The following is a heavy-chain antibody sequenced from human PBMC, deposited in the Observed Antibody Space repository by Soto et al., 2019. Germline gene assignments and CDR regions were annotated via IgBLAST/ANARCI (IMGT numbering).Heavy chain of an antibody. CDR3: ARDRWQQLVGYYYYYMDV. CDR2: IKQDGSEK. CDR1: GFTFSSYW. V-gene: IGHV3-7*01. D-gene: IGHD6-13*01. J-gene: IGHJ6*03. Sequence: GGSLRLSCAASGFTFSSYWMSWVRQAPGKGLEWVANIKQDGSEKYYVDSVKGGFTISRDNAKNSLYLQMNSLRAEDTAVYYCARDRWQQLVGYYYYYMDVWGKGTTVTVSS.